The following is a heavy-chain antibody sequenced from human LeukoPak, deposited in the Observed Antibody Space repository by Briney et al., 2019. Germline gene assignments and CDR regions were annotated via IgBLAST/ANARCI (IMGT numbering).Heavy chain of an antibody. V-gene: IGHV4-39*07. Sequence: SETLSLTCTVSGGSISSTDYYWAWIRQPPGKGLEWIGNIYYSGNTYYNSSLKSRVTISIDTSKNQFSLKLSSVTAADTAVYYCARELMDCSGGTCYSSFFDYWGQGTLVTVSS. D-gene: IGHD2-15*01. CDR3: ARELMDCSGGTCYSSFFDY. CDR2: IYYSGNT. J-gene: IGHJ4*02. CDR1: GGSISSTDYY.